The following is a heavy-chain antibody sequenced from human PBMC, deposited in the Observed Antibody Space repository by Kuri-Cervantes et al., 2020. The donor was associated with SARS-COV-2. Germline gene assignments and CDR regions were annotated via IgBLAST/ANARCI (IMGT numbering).Heavy chain of an antibody. D-gene: IGHD2/OR15-2a*01. CDR1: GFVFDCYE. Sequence: GGSLRLSCLASGFVFDCYEMNWVRQAPGKRLEWLTYISPAASTNYYADSVTGRFTISRDNAQNAIYLHMKSLSAEDTAVDYCANDPNRIDYWGQGALVTVSS. CDR3: ANDPNRIDY. V-gene: IGHV3-48*03. CDR2: ISPAASTN. J-gene: IGHJ4*02.